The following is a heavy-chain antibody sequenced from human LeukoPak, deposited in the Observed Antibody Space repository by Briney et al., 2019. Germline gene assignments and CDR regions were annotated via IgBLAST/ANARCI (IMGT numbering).Heavy chain of an antibody. CDR2: ISGSGGST. J-gene: IGHJ5*02. V-gene: IGHV3-23*01. D-gene: IGHD1-26*01. CDR1: GFTFSSSA. Sequence: PGGSLRLSCAASGFTFSSSAMSWVRQAPGKGLEWVSAISGSGGSTYYADSVKGRFTISRDNSKNTLYLQMNSLRAEDTAVYYCARVRAVWELLPSWFDPWGQGTPVTVSS. CDR3: ARVRAVWELLPSWFDP.